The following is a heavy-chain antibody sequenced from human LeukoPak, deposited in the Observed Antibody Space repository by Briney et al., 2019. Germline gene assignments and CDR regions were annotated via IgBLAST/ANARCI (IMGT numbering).Heavy chain of an antibody. CDR1: GYTFTSYD. Sequence: ASVKVSCKASGYTFTSYDINWVRQATGQGLEWMGWMNPNSGNTGYAQKFQGKVTMTRNTSISTAYMELRSLRSDDTAVYYCARVGGSIVVVPLYGMDVWGQGTTVTVSS. D-gene: IGHD2-2*01. CDR2: MNPNSGNT. CDR3: ARVGGSIVVVPLYGMDV. J-gene: IGHJ6*02. V-gene: IGHV1-8*01.